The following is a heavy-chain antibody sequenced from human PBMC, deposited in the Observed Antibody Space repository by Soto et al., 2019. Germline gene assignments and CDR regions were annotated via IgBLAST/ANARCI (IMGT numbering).Heavy chain of an antibody. Sequence: QGQLQQSGPGLVKPSQTLSLTCAISGDSVSSDITSWNWIRQSPSRGLGWLGRTYYRSKWFHDYAASVKSRITINPDTSKKQFSLELNSMTPEDTAVYYCARGNALDVWGQGTVVTVSS. CDR3: ARGNALDV. CDR2: TYYRSKWFH. J-gene: IGHJ3*01. V-gene: IGHV6-1*01. D-gene: IGHD3-10*01. CDR1: GDSVSSDITS.